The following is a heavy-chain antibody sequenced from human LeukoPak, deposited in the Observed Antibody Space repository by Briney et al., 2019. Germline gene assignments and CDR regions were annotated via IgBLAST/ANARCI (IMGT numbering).Heavy chain of an antibody. CDR3: ASERIGFGELFTNYYYMDV. D-gene: IGHD3-10*01. Sequence: SETLSLTCTVSGGSISSYYWGWIRQPPGKGLEWIGSIYYSGSTYYNPSLKSRVTISVDTSKNQFSLKLSTVTAADTAVYYCASERIGFGELFTNYYYMDVWGKGTTVTISS. CDR2: IYYSGST. J-gene: IGHJ6*03. V-gene: IGHV4-39*01. CDR1: GGSISSYY.